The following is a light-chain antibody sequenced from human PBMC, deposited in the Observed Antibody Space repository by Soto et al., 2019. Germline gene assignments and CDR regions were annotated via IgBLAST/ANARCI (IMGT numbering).Light chain of an antibody. V-gene: IGLV1-40*01. CDR2: GNS. Sequence: QSVLTQPPSVSGAPGQRVTISCTGSSSNIGAGYDVHWYQQLPGTAPKLLIYGNSNRPSGVPDRFSGSKSGTSASLAISGLQSEDEADYYCAAWDDDLHVWLFGGGTKLTVL. J-gene: IGLJ3*02. CDR3: AAWDDDLHVWL. CDR1: SSNIGAGYD.